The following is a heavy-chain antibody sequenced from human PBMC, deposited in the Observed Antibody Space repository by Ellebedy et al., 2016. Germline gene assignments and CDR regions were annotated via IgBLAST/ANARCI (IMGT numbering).Heavy chain of an antibody. V-gene: IGHV2-5*02. J-gene: IGHJ4*02. Sequence: SGPTLVXPTQTLTLTCTFSGFSLSTSGVGVGWIRQPPGKALEWLALIYWDDDKRYSPSLKSRLTITKDTSKNQVVLTMTNMDPVDTATYYCAQAGGMLTGFDVYFDYWGQGTLVTVSS. CDR2: IYWDDDK. CDR1: GFSLSTSGVG. CDR3: AQAGGMLTGFDVYFDY. D-gene: IGHD3-9*01.